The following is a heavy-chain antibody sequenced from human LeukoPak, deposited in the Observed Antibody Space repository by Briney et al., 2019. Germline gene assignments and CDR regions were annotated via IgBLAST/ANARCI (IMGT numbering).Heavy chain of an antibody. CDR3: ARVSRYSSGISWFDP. V-gene: IGHV4-31*03. J-gene: IGHJ5*02. CDR1: GRSISSGGYY. CDR2: IYYSGST. Sequence: SETLSLTCTVSGRSISSGGYYWSWIRQHPGKGLEWIGYIYYSGSTYYNPSLKSRVTISVDTSKNQFSLKLSSVTAADTAVYYCARVSRYSSGISWFDPWGQGTLVTVSS. D-gene: IGHD6-25*01.